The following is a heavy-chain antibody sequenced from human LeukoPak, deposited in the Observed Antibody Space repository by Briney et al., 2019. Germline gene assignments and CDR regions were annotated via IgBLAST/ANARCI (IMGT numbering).Heavy chain of an antibody. CDR1: GYTFTGYY. D-gene: IGHD3-9*01. J-gene: IGHJ3*02. Sequence: ASVKVSCKASGYTFTGYYMHWVRQSPGQGLEWMGWINPNSGGTNYAQKFQGRVAMTRDTSISTAYMELSRLRSDDTAVYYCARGSNDILTGSITQRGAFDIWGQGTMVTVSS. CDR2: INPNSGGT. CDR3: ARGSNDILTGSITQRGAFDI. V-gene: IGHV1-2*02.